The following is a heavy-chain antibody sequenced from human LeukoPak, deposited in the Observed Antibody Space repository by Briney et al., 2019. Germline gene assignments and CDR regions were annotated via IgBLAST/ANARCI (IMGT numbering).Heavy chain of an antibody. CDR2: IYYSGST. CDR3: ARDPTRSGLDY. V-gene: IGHV4-59*01. Sequence: PSETLSLTCTVSGGSISSYYWRWIRQPPGKGLEWIGYIYYSGSTNYNPSLKSRVTISVDTSKNQFSLKLSSVTAADTAVYYCARDPTRSGLDYWGQGTLVTVSS. CDR1: GGSISSYY. D-gene: IGHD4-11*01. J-gene: IGHJ4*02.